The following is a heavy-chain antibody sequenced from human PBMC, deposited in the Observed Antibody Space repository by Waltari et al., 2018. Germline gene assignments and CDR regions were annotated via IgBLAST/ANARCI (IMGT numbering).Heavy chain of an antibody. V-gene: IGHV3-74*03. CDR1: GFTFSSHW. D-gene: IGHD4-4*01. CDR2: INNDGRDT. CDR3: ARAYSGKKNPKES. Sequence: EVQLVESGGGLVQPGGSLRLSCAASGFTFSSHWMHWVRQAPGKGLVGVSRINNDGRDTAYAESVGGRFTISRDNAKNTLFLQMNSLRVEDTAVYYCARAYSGKKNPKESWGQGTLVTVSS. J-gene: IGHJ5*02.